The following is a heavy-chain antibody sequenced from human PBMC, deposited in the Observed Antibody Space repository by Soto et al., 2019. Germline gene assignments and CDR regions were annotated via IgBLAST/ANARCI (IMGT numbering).Heavy chain of an antibody. CDR3: ARDPTPLLWFGEKGGVDIDY. V-gene: IGHV3-33*01. D-gene: IGHD3-10*01. CDR2: IWYDGSNK. CDR1: GFTFSSYG. J-gene: IGHJ4*02. Sequence: GGSLRLSCAASGFTFSSYGMHWVRQAPGKGLEWVAVIWYDGSNKYYADSVKGRFTISRDNSKNTLYLQMNSLRAEDTAVYYCARDPTPLLWFGEKGGVDIDYWGQGTLVTVSS.